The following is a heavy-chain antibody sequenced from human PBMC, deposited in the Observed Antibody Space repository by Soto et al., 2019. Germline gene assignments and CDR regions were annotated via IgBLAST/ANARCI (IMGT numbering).Heavy chain of an antibody. V-gene: IGHV4-30-2*01. D-gene: IGHD4-17*01. CDR2: IYHSGST. Sequence: PSETLSLTCAVSDGSISSGGYSWSWIRQPPGKGLEWIGYIYHSGSTYYSPSLKSRVTISVDRSKNQFSLKLSSVTAADTAVYYCAREKMTTVTRGSYFDYWGQGTLVTVSS. J-gene: IGHJ4*02. CDR1: DGSISSGGYS. CDR3: AREKMTTVTRGSYFDY.